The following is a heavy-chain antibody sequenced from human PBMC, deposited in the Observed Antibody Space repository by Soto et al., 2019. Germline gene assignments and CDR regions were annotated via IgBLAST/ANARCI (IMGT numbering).Heavy chain of an antibody. CDR1: GFTFSSYA. J-gene: IGHJ4*02. CDR3: AKDHRPASYYDYIWRGGEGGYYFDY. Sequence: GGSLRLSCAASGFTFSSYAMSWVRQAPGKGLEWVSAISGSGGSTYYADSVKGRFTISRDNSKNTLYLQMNSLRAEDTAVYYCAKDHRPASYYDYIWRGGEGGYYFDYWGQGTLVTVSS. V-gene: IGHV3-23*01. D-gene: IGHD3-16*01. CDR2: ISGSGGST.